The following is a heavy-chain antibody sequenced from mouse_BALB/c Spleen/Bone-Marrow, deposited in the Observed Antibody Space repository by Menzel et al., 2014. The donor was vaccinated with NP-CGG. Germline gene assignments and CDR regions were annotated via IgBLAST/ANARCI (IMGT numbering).Heavy chain of an antibody. CDR2: INNGGTYT. Sequence: EVKLMESGGDLVKPGGSLKLPCAASGFTFSSYGMSWVRQTPDKRLEWVATINNGGTYTYYPDSVKGRFTISRDNAKNTLYLQMSSLKSEDTAMYYCALNWDSAYWGQGTLVTVSA. J-gene: IGHJ3*01. CDR1: GFTFSSYG. CDR3: ALNWDSAY. D-gene: IGHD4-1*02. V-gene: IGHV5-6*01.